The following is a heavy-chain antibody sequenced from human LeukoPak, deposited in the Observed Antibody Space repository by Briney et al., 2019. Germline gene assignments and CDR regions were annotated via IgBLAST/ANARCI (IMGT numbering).Heavy chain of an antibody. CDR2: ISAYNGNA. Sequence: ASVKVSCKASGYTFTSYGISWVRQAPGQGLVWMGWISAYNGNANYAQKLQGRVTMTTDTSTSTAYMELRSLRSDDTAVYYCARDMSDVKGFDYWGQGTLVTVSS. J-gene: IGHJ4*02. CDR3: ARDMSDVKGFDY. V-gene: IGHV1-18*01. D-gene: IGHD2/OR15-2a*01. CDR1: GYTFTSYG.